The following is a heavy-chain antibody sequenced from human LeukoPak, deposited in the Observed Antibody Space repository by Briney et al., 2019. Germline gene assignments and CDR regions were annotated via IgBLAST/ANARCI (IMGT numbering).Heavy chain of an antibody. J-gene: IGHJ6*03. CDR3: ARDNTAMVTYYYYYMDV. V-gene: IGHV1-8*03. D-gene: IGHD5-18*01. CDR1: GYTFTSYD. CDR2: MNPNSGNT. Sequence: ASVKVSCKASGYTFTSYDINWVRQATGQGLEWMGWMNPNSGNTGYAQKFQGRVTITRNTSISTAYMELSSLRSEDTAVYYCARDNTAMVTYYYYYMDVWGKGTTVTVSS.